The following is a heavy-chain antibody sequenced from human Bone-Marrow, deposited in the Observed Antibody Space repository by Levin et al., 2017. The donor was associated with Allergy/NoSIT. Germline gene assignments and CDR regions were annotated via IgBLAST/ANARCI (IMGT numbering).Heavy chain of an antibody. Sequence: SETLSLTCTVSGASINGHYWSWVRQLPGRGLEWIVYTHSSAETNYNPSLKSRVIISLDTSKNQLSLKLNSVTAADTAVYYCARHSNSGNYPLDAWGQGTQVTVSS. J-gene: IGHJ5*02. D-gene: IGHD3-10*01. CDR2: THSSAET. CDR3: ARHSNSGNYPLDA. V-gene: IGHV4-59*11. CDR1: GASINGHY.